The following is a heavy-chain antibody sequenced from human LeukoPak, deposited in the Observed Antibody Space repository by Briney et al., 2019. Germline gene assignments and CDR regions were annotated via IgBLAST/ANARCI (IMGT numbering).Heavy chain of an antibody. CDR1: GFTFSSYW. Sequence: GGSLRLSCAASGFTFSSYWMSWVRQAPGKGLEWVANIKQDGSEKYYVDSVKGRFTISRDNAKNSLYLQMNSLRAEDTAVYYCAREGDHIVVVTTSFDYWGREPWSPSPQ. J-gene: IGHJ4*02. CDR2: IKQDGSEK. V-gene: IGHV3-7*01. CDR3: AREGDHIVVVTTSFDY. D-gene: IGHD2-21*02.